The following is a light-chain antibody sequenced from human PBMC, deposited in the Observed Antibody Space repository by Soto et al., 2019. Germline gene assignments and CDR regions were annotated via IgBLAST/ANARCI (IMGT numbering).Light chain of an antibody. CDR2: GAS. J-gene: IGKJ3*01. V-gene: IGKV3-15*01. CDR3: QQYNNWPFT. Sequence: EIVMTQSPATLSVSPGERATLSCRASQSVRSNLAWYQQKPGQAPRLLIYGASTRATGIPARFSGSGSGTEFTLTISSLQSEDFAVYFGQQYNNWPFTFGPGTKVDIK. CDR1: QSVRSN.